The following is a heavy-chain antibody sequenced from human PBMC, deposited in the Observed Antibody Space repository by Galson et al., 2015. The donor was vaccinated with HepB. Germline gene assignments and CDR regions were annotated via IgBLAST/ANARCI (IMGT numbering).Heavy chain of an antibody. Sequence: CAISGDSVSTNSAAWTWIRQSPSRGLEWLGRTYYRSNWYNDYAVSVKSRITIRPDTYKNQFSLQLNSVTPEDTAVYYCAREKAMIGGGYDSFDIWGQGPRVTVSS. D-gene: IGHD5-12*01. CDR1: GDSVSTNSAA. CDR3: AREKAMIGGGYDSFDI. CDR2: TYYRSNWYN. V-gene: IGHV6-1*01. J-gene: IGHJ3*02.